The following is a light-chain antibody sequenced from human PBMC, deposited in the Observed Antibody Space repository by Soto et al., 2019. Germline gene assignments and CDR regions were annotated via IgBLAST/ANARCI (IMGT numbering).Light chain of an antibody. CDR2: DAS. J-gene: IGKJ5*01. CDR3: QQRSNWPSIT. V-gene: IGKV3-11*01. Sequence: EVVLTQSPATLSWSPGERATLSWRASQSVSSYLAWYQQKPGQAPRLLIYDASNRATGIPARFSGSGSGTDFTPTISSLEPEDFAVYYCQQRSNWPSITFGQGTRLEI. CDR1: QSVSSY.